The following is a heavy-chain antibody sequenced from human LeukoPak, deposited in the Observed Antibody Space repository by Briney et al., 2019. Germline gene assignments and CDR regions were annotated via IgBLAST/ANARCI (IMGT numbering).Heavy chain of an antibody. J-gene: IGHJ5*02. CDR3: ARGGAGWYVSVFDP. CDR2: TYYRTRWYF. V-gene: IGHV6-1*01. D-gene: IGHD6-19*01. Sequence: SQTLSLTCAISGDSVSNNGASWNWIRQSPSRGLEWLGRTYYRTRWYFDYAVSVRSRATINPDTSKNQFSLQLDSVAPEDTAVYYCARGGAGWYVSVFDPWGQGTLVTVSS. CDR1: GDSVSNNGAS.